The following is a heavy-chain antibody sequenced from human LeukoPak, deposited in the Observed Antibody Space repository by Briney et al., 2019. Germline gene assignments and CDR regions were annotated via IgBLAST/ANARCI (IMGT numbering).Heavy chain of an antibody. Sequence: ASVTVSCKASVYTFTSYDINWVRQATGQGLEWMGWMNPNSGNTGYAQKFQGRVTMTRNTSISTAYMELSSLRSEDTAVYYCARLVAARLSWFDPWGQGTLVTVSS. V-gene: IGHV1-8*01. CDR1: VYTFTSYD. CDR3: ARLVAARLSWFDP. J-gene: IGHJ5*02. CDR2: MNPNSGNT. D-gene: IGHD6-6*01.